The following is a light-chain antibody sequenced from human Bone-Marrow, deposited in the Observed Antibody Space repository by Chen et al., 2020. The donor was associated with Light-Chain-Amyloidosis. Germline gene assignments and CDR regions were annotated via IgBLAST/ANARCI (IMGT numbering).Light chain of an antibody. J-gene: IGLJ1*01. V-gene: IGLV2-14*01. CDR1: SSDVGGVNH. CDR3: SSYTITNTLG. CDR2: EVI. Sequence: QSALTQPASVSGSPGQSITISCTGTSSDVGGVNHVSWYQQHPDKAPKLMIYEVINRPSWVPDRFSVSKSDNTAALTISGLQTEDDADDFCSSYTITNTLGFGSGTRVTVL.